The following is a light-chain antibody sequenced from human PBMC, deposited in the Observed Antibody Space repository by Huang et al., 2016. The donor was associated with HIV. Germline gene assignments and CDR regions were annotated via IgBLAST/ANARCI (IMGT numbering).Light chain of an antibody. J-gene: IGKJ1*01. Sequence: EIVLTQSPGTLSLSPGERATLSCRASQSVSSSSLTWYQQKPGQPPRLLIYAASSRATGIPDRFSGSGSGTDFTLTITRLEPEDFAVYYCQQSASSSWTFGQGTKVEIK. V-gene: IGKV3-20*01. CDR2: AAS. CDR1: QSVSSSS. CDR3: QQSASSSWT.